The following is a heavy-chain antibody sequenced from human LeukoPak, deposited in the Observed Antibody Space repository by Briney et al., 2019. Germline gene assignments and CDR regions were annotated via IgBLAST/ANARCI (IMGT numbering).Heavy chain of an antibody. CDR2: ISYDGSNK. CDR3: AKDYARLVIPDY. J-gene: IGHJ4*02. V-gene: IGHV3-30*18. Sequence: SPRLSCAASGFTFSSYGMHWVRQAPGKGLEWVAVISYDGSNKYYADSVKGRFTISRDNSKNTLYLQMNSLRAEDTAVYYCAKDYARLVIPDYWGQGTLVTVSS. D-gene: IGHD3-9*01. CDR1: GFTFSSYG.